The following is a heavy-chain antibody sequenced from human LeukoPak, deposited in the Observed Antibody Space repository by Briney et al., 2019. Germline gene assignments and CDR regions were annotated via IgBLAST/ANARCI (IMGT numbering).Heavy chain of an antibody. CDR3: ARGISGGSTVTYFFDY. V-gene: IGHV1-46*01. CDR1: GYTFTSYY. J-gene: IGHJ4*02. CDR2: INPGSGTT. D-gene: IGHD4-11*01. Sequence: GASVKVSCKASGYTFTSYYIHWMRQAPGQGVEWMGIINPGSGTTTYAQKFQGRVTMTRDTSTSTVYMELSSLRSEDTAVYYCARGISGGSTVTYFFDYWGQGTLVTVSS.